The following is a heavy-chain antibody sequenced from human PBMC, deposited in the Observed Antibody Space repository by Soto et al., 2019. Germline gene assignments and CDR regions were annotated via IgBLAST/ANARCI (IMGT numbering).Heavy chain of an antibody. J-gene: IGHJ6*02. D-gene: IGHD2-15*01. Sequence: PSETLSLTCAVYGGSFSGYYWSWIRQPPGKGLEWIGEINHSGSTNYNPSLKSRVTISVDTSKNQFSLKLSSVTAADTAVYYCARDPIAYCSGGSCYGLYGMDVWGQGTTVTVSS. CDR1: GGSFSGYY. V-gene: IGHV4-34*01. CDR2: INHSGST. CDR3: ARDPIAYCSGGSCYGLYGMDV.